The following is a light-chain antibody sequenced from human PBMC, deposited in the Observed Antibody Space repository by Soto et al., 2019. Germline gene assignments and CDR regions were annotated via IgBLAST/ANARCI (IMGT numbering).Light chain of an antibody. Sequence: QSALTQPASVSGSPGQSITISCTGTSSDVGGYNYVSWYQQHPGKAPKLMVYEVSKRPSGVSDRFSGSKSGNTASLTISGLLAEDEADYYCSAYTTSRGMNWVFGGWTQLTVL. CDR1: SSDVGGYNY. CDR2: EVS. J-gene: IGLJ3*02. V-gene: IGLV2-14*01. CDR3: SAYTTSRGMNWV.